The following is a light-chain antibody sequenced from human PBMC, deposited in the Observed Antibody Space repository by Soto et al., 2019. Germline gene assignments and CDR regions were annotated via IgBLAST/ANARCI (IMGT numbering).Light chain of an antibody. CDR1: SSNIGAGYD. CDR3: QSYDSSLSGSV. J-gene: IGLJ2*01. Sequence: QSVLTQPPSVCGAPGQRVTISFTGSSSNIGAGYDVHWYQQLPGTAPKLLIYDNSNRPSGVPDRFSGSKSGTSASLAITGLQAEDEADYYCQSYDSSLSGSVFGGGTQLTAL. V-gene: IGLV1-40*01. CDR2: DNS.